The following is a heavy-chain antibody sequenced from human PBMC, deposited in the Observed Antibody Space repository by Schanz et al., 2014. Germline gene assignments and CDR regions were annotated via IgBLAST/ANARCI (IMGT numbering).Heavy chain of an antibody. CDR1: GFTFSSYG. CDR3: AKSKSQLPLFDY. D-gene: IGHD2-21*01. J-gene: IGHJ4*02. V-gene: IGHV3-33*06. Sequence: QVQLVESGGGVVQPGRSLRLSCAASGFTFSSYGMHWVRQAPGKGLEWVAVIWYNGSNKYYADSVRGRFTISRDNSKNTLYLQMNNLRADDTAVYYCAKSKSQLPLFDYWGQGTLVAVSS. CDR2: IWYNGSNK.